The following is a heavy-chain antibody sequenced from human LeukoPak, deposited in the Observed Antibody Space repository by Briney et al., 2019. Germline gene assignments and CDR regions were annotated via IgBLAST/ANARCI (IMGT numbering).Heavy chain of an antibody. CDR1: GFTFDDYA. CDR3: AKGPEYMDV. J-gene: IGHJ6*03. Sequence: PGGSLRLSCAASGFTFDDYAMHWVRQAPGKGLEWVSLISWDGGNTYYADSVKGRFTISRDNSKNSLYLQMNSLRVEDTALYYCAKGPEYMDVWGKGTTVTVSS. CDR2: ISWDGGNT. V-gene: IGHV3-43D*03.